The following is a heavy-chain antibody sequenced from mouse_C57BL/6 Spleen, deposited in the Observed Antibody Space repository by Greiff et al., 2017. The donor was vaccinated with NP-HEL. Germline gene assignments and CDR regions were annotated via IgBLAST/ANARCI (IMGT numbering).Heavy chain of an antibody. CDR2: IDPSDSET. Sequence: VQLQQPGAELVRPGSSVKLSCKASGYTFTSYWMHWVKQRPIQGLEWIGNIDPSDSETHYNQKFKDKATLTVDKSSSTAYMQLSSLTSEDSAVYYCARSDYYSNSFYYFDYWGQGTTLTVSS. D-gene: IGHD2-5*01. CDR3: ARSDYYSNSFYYFDY. J-gene: IGHJ2*01. CDR1: GYTFTSYW. V-gene: IGHV1-52*01.